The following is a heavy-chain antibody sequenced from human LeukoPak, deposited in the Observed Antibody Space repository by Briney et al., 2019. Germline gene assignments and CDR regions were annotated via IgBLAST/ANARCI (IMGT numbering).Heavy chain of an antibody. CDR2: ISTNEDNT. CDR3: VKAGNRRDFDY. J-gene: IGHJ4*02. V-gene: IGHV3-64D*06. Sequence: PGGSLRLSCSASGFTFSSFAMHWVRQAPGKGLEYVSVISTNEDNTYYADSVKGRFTISRDNSKNTVYLQMSSLRGEDTAVYYCVKAGNRRDFDYWGQGILVTVSP. CDR1: GFTFSSFA. D-gene: IGHD1-14*01.